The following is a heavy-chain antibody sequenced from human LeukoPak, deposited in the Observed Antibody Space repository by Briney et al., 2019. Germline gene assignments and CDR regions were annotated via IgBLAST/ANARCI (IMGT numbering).Heavy chain of an antibody. J-gene: IGHJ4*02. Sequence: GGSLRLSCAASGFPFSSYSMNWVRQAPGTGLEWVSYISGSGSNIYYADSVKGRFTISRDNAKNSLYLQMNSLRAEDTAVYYCARLYYDFVWGIFDYWGQGTLVTVSS. D-gene: IGHD3-16*01. CDR3: ARLYYDFVWGIFDY. CDR2: ISGSGSNI. CDR1: GFPFSSYS. V-gene: IGHV3-48*04.